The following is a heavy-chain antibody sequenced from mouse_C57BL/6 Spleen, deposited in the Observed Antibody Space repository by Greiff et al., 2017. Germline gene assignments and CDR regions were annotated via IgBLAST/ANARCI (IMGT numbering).Heavy chain of an antibody. CDR1: GYTFTSYW. Sequence: QVQLQQPGAELVKPGASVKLSCKASGYTFTSYWMHWVKQRPGQGLEWIGMIHPNSGSTNYNEKFKSKATLTVDKSSSTAYMQLSTLTSEDSAVYYCARHLPCAMDYWGQGTSGTVSS. CDR3: ARHLPCAMDY. CDR2: IHPNSGST. J-gene: IGHJ4*01. V-gene: IGHV1-64*01.